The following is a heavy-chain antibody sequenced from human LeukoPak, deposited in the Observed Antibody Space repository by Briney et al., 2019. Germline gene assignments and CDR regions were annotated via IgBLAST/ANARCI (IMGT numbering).Heavy chain of an antibody. CDR2: IYPGDSHI. V-gene: IGHV5-51*01. CDR3: ARLAFSYCSGGACSRFDY. J-gene: IGHJ4*01. D-gene: IGHD2-15*01. Sequence: GESLKISCQGSGYSFTTYWIAWVRQIPGRGLEWMGIIYPGDSHIRYSPSFEGQVTISADKSIGTAYLQWSSLTASDTAMYYCARLAFSYCSGGACSRFDYWGHGTLVTVSS. CDR1: GYSFTTYW.